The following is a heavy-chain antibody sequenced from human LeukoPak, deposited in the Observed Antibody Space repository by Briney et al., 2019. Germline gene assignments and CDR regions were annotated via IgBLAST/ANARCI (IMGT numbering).Heavy chain of an antibody. J-gene: IGHJ6*02. CDR2: INHSGST. CDR3: ARLTGGRYSSSWYVRDYYYGMDV. Sequence: SETLSLTCAVYGGSFSGYYWSWIRQPPGKGLEWIGEINHSGSTNYNPSLKSRVTISVDTSKNQFSLKLSSVTAADTAVYYCARLTGGRYSSSWYVRDYYYGMDVWGQGTTVTVSS. V-gene: IGHV4-34*01. D-gene: IGHD6-13*01. CDR1: GGSFSGYY.